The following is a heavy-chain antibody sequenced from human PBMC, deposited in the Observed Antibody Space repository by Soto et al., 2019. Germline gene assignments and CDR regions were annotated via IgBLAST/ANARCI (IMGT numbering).Heavy chain of an antibody. CDR1: GGSISSYY. D-gene: IGHD4-17*01. CDR2: IYYSGST. V-gene: IGHV4-59*01. J-gene: IGHJ4*02. Sequence: SETLSLTCTVSGGSISSYYWSWIRQPPGKGLEWIGYIYYSGSTNYNPSLKSRVTISVDTSRNQFSLKLSSVTAADTAVYYCARSVYGDSPDYWGQGTLVTVSS. CDR3: ARSVYGDSPDY.